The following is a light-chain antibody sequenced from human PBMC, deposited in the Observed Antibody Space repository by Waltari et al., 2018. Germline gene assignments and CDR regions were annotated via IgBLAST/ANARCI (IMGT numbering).Light chain of an antibody. Sequence: DIQMTQSPSPLSASVGDRVTITCRASQSIVGWLAWYQQKPGKAPNLLIYKASNLESGVPSRFSGSGSGTEFTLTISSLQPDDFATYYCQQYKSYSRTFGQGTKVEIK. V-gene: IGKV1-5*03. CDR2: KAS. CDR3: QQYKSYSRT. CDR1: QSIVGW. J-gene: IGKJ1*01.